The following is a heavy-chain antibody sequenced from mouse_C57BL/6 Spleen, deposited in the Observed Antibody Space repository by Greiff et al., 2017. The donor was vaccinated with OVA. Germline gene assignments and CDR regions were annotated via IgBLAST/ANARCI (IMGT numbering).Heavy chain of an antibody. J-gene: IGHJ4*01. CDR2: IRNKANGYTT. V-gene: IGHV7-3*01. CDR1: GFTFTDYY. CDR3: ARYNPLPYYAMDY. Sequence: EVNLMESGGGLVQPGGSLSLSCAASGFTFTDYYMSWVRQPPGKALEWLGFIRNKANGYTTEYSASVKGRFTISRDNSQSILYLQMNALRAEDSATYYCARYNPLPYYAMDYWGQGTSVTVSS.